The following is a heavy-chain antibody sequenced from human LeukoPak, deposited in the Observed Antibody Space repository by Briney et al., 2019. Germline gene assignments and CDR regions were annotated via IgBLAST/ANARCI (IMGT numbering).Heavy chain of an antibody. CDR2: IYPGDSDV. CDR3: ARREYFYGYCDF. J-gene: IGHJ4*02. V-gene: IGHV5-51*01. CDR1: GSTFGTSW. Sequence: GASLQISCKGSGSTFGTSWIWWGRQLPGKGLEWRGIIYPGDSDVRYSPSFQGQVTTSADKSISTAYLQWSSLKSTATAVYDCARREYFYGYCDFWGQGTLVTVSS. D-gene: IGHD2-2*03.